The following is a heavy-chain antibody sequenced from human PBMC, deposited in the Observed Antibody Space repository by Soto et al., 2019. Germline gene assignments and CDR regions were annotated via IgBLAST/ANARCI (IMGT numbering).Heavy chain of an antibody. CDR3: ARLGDYSGSGASFDY. CDR2: IYYSGNT. CDR1: GGSISSSRHY. D-gene: IGHD3-10*01. J-gene: IGHJ4*02. Sequence: LSLTCTVSGGSISSSRHYWGWIRQPPEKGLEWIGTIYYSGNTYYNPSLESRVTISVDTSKSQFSLELTSVTAADTALYYCARLGDYSGSGASFDYWGQGTLVTVSS. V-gene: IGHV4-39*01.